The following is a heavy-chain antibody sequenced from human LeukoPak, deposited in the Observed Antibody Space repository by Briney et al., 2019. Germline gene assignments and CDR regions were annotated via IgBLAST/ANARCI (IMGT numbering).Heavy chain of an antibody. D-gene: IGHD3-9*01. J-gene: IGHJ4*02. Sequence: GGSLRLSCAASGFTFSDYYMNWIRQAPGKGLEWVSYISSSGSIIYYADSVRDRFTISRDNAKNSLYLQMNSLRAEDTAVYYCARGGDYDILTGYSLFDYWGQGTLVTVSS. CDR2: ISSSGSII. CDR1: GFTFSDYY. V-gene: IGHV3-11*04. CDR3: ARGGDYDILTGYSLFDY.